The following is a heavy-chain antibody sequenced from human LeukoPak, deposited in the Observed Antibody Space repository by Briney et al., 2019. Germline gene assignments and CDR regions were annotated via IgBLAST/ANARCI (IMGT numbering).Heavy chain of an antibody. Sequence: PGGSLRLSCAVSGFTFSDYYMSWIRQAPGKGLEWVSYISSSGSTIYYADSVKGRFTISRDNAKNSLYLQMNSLRAEDTAVYYCARGGGLRYLFVRVDRYYFDYWGQGTLVTVSS. V-gene: IGHV3-11*01. J-gene: IGHJ4*02. CDR3: ARGGGLRYLFVRVDRYYFDY. CDR2: ISSSGSTI. D-gene: IGHD3-9*01. CDR1: GFTFSDYY.